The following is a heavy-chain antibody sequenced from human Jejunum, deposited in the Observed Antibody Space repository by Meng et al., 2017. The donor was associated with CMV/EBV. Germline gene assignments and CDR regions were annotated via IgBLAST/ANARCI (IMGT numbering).Heavy chain of an antibody. J-gene: IGHJ4*02. V-gene: IGHV3-30*04. Sequence: SGFPFRSHAMHWVRHAPGKGLEWVAVTSYDGNSQYYTDSVKGRFTISRDNSDNMLYLHMNSLRADDTALYYCARDGGGFNSSPFDRWGQGTLVTVSS. CDR2: TSYDGNSQ. CDR3: ARDGGGFNSSPFDR. CDR1: GFPFRSHA. D-gene: IGHD3-16*01.